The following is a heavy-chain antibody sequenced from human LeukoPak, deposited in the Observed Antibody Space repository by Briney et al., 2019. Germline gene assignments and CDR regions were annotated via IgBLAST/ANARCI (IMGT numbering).Heavy chain of an antibody. V-gene: IGHV3-21*01. CDR2: ISSSSSYI. CDR3: ARAGNCGGDCYSGDAFDI. J-gene: IGHJ3*02. D-gene: IGHD2-21*02. CDR1: GFTFSTYS. Sequence: PGGSLRLSCAASGFTFSTYSMNWVRQAPGKGLEWVSSISSSSSYIFYADSVKGRFTISRDSAENSLYLQMNSLRVEDTAVYFCARAGNCGGDCYSGDAFDIWGQGTIVTVFS.